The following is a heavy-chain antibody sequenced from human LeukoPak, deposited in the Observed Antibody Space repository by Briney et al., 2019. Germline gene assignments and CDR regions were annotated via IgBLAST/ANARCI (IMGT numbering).Heavy chain of an antibody. CDR2: IYNTGST. Sequence: SAPLSLTCSVSGGSINNYHWSWVRQPPGKGLEWIGYIYNTGSTNYSPSLKSRVTILVDTSRRQFSLRLSAVTAADTAVYYCAREQAEAADGAFDVWGQGTMVTVSS. D-gene: IGHD5-24*01. CDR3: AREQAEAADGAFDV. CDR1: GGSINNYH. V-gene: IGHV4-59*01. J-gene: IGHJ3*01.